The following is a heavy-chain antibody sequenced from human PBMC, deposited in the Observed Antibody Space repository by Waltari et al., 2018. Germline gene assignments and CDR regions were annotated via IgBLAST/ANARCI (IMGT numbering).Heavy chain of an antibody. Sequence: EVQLVQSGAEVKKPGESLKISCKTSGYNFIDYRIAWVRQMPGKGLEWMGNIYPSYSETTYGPSCQDQVSISLETSINTAYLQWTSLKASDTAIYYCARRNFGSGRSYYFDSWGQGTAVTVSP. CDR3: ARRNFGSGRSYYFDS. CDR1: GYNFIDYR. V-gene: IGHV5-51*01. J-gene: IGHJ4*02. D-gene: IGHD3-10*01. CDR2: IYPSYSET.